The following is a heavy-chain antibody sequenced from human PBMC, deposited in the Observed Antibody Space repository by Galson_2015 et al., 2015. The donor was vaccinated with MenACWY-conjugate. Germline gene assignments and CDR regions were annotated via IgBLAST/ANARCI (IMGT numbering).Heavy chain of an antibody. V-gene: IGHV3-23*01. J-gene: IGHJ6*02. CDR2: IGTGGGT. D-gene: IGHD2-2*01. Sequence: SLRLSCAASGITFSSNAMNWVRQAPGKGLEWVSGIGTGGGTYYADSVKGRFTISRDNSKNMVYLQMNSLRAEDTAIYYCAKFKYSTSWSNTHGMDVLGQGTTVTVSS. CDR1: GITFSSNA. CDR3: AKFKYSTSWSNTHGMDV.